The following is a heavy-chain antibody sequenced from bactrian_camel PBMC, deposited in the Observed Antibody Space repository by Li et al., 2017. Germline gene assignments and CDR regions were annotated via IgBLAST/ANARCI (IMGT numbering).Heavy chain of an antibody. Sequence: HVQLVESGGGSAQTGGSLRLSCAGSGSTSSSRWMGWFRQAPGKGLEWVSAINSGGGSTYYADSVKGRFTISRDNVKNTVYLQMSSLKPEDTGMYYCATTSSFRLTQDCSIRSTGYYDHWGQGTQVTVS. D-gene: IGHD3*01. J-gene: IGHJ4*01. V-gene: IGHV3S1*01. CDR3: ATTSSFRLTQDCSIRSTGYYDH. CDR1: GSTSSSRW. CDR2: INSGGGST.